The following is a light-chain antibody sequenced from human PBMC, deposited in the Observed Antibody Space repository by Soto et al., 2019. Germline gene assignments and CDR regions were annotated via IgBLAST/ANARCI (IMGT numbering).Light chain of an antibody. V-gene: IGKV3-11*01. Sequence: EIVLTQFPATLSLSPGERATLSCRASQSVSTFLAWYQQKPGQAPRLVVYDASKRATGIPARFSGSGSGTDFSLTTSSIEPEDYAVYYCQQRSSWRVTFGGGTKVEIK. CDR2: DAS. J-gene: IGKJ4*01. CDR3: QQRSSWRVT. CDR1: QSVSTF.